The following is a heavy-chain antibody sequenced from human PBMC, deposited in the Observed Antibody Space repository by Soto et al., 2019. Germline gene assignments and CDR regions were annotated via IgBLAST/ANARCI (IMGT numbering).Heavy chain of an antibody. CDR3: AKGGRFPEARYYVLDV. CDR2: INDSGSN. V-gene: IGHV4-34*04. CDR1: GESFSGYY. D-gene: IGHD3-10*02. Sequence: QVQLQQRGAGLLKPSETLSLTCVVDGESFSGYYWTWIRQPPGKGLEWIGEINDSGSNNHKPSLISRATMSIDTSKNQFSLNLRSVTAADTGVYYCAKGGRFPEARYYVLDVWGNGTTVTVSS. J-gene: IGHJ6*04.